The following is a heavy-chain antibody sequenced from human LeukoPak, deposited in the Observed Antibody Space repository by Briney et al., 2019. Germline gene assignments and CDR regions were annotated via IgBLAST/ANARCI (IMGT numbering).Heavy chain of an antibody. CDR2: ITGGGGNT. J-gene: IGHJ4*02. CDR1: GFTFSNYA. CDR3: SKWGDFDVLTGYYVPDF. V-gene: IGHV3-23*01. D-gene: IGHD3-9*01. Sequence: QTGGSLRLSCAASGFTFSNYAMSWVRQAPGKGLEWVSAITGGGGNTYYADSVKGRFTISRDNSKNTLYLTMDSLRDEDTAVYYCSKWGDFDVLTGYYVPDFWGQGTLVTASS.